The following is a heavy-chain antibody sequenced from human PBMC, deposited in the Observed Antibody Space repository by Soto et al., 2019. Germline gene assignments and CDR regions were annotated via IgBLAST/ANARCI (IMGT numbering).Heavy chain of an antibody. CDR2: IYFTGTT. Sequence: LSLTCTVSGHSLSSGGYYWSWIRQHPGKGLEWVGYIYFTGTTLYNPSLKSRLAISVDTSKNQFSLKLTSVTAADTAVYYCARDWGSSGWPNWGQGVLVTVSS. V-gene: IGHV4-31*03. J-gene: IGHJ4*02. D-gene: IGHD6-19*01. CDR1: GHSLSSGGYY. CDR3: ARDWGSSGWPN.